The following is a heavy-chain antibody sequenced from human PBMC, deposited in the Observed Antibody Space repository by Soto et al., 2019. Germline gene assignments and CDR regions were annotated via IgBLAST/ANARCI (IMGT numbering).Heavy chain of an antibody. V-gene: IGHV6-1*01. CDR2: TYYRSKWYD. Sequence: SQTLSLTCAISGDSVSSNRAAWNWIRQSPSRGLEWLGRTYYRSKWYDDYAVSVKGRITINPDTSKSQFSLHLNSVTPEDTAVYYCASEGAASTDYGGNIDYWGPGTLVTVSS. D-gene: IGHD2-15*01. CDR1: GDSVSSNRAA. J-gene: IGHJ4*02. CDR3: ASEGAASTDYGGNIDY.